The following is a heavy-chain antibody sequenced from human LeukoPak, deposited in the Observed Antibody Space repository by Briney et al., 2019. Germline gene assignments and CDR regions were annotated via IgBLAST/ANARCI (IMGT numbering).Heavy chain of an antibody. D-gene: IGHD1-26*01. CDR3: AKSGGYGLIDY. CDR1: GASVSGSNYY. Sequence: SETLSLTCAVSGASVSGSNYYWGWIRQPPGKGLEWIGNIYSSGSTYYNASLRSRVTISIDTSKNQFSLRLNSVTAADTAMYYCAKSGGYGLIDYWGQGTRVTVSS. CDR2: IYSSGST. J-gene: IGHJ4*02. V-gene: IGHV4-39*01.